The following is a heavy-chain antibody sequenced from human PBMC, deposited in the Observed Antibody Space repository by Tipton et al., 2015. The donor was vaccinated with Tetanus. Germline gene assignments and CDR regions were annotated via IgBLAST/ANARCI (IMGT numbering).Heavy chain of an antibody. CDR2: MSSSGSI. V-gene: IGHV4-4*07. CDR3: ARDMRGEGGGWYTDY. Sequence: GLVKPSETLSLTCTVSGGFISRDYWTWIRQPAGKGLEWIGRMSSSGSITYNPSLKSRVTMSADTSKSQFSLHLRTVTAADTAVYYCARDMRGEGGGWYTDYWGQGTLVTVSS. D-gene: IGHD6-19*01. CDR1: GGFISRDY. J-gene: IGHJ4*02.